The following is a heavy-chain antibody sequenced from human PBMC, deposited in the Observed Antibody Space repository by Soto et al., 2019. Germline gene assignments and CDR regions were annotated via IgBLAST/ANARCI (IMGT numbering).Heavy chain of an antibody. CDR1: GGTFSSYA. J-gene: IGHJ6*02. CDR2: IIPISDTT. V-gene: IGHV1-69*01. Sequence: QVQLLQSGAEVKKPGSSVKVSCKASGGTFSSYAISWVRQAPGQGLEWMGGIIPISDTTNYAQKFQGRVTITADESTSTAYMELSSLRSEDTAVYYCARSQGSSTSLEIYYYYYYRMDVWGQGTTVTVSS. D-gene: IGHD2-2*01. CDR3: ARSQGSSTSLEIYYYYYYRMDV.